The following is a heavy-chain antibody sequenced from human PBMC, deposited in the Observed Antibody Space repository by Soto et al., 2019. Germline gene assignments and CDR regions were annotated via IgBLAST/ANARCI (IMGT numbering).Heavy chain of an antibody. D-gene: IGHD6-19*01. J-gene: IGHJ4*02. V-gene: IGHV3-64D*06. CDR1: GFTFNSYA. CDR3: VKEGYMRSDWYGQFDY. Sequence: GGSLRLSCSASGFTFNSYAMHWVRQAPGKGLEFVSAISSYGADTYYADSVKGRFAISRDNSKNTLYLQMSSLRAEDTALYYCVKEGYMRSDWYGQFDYWGQGALVTV. CDR2: ISSYGADT.